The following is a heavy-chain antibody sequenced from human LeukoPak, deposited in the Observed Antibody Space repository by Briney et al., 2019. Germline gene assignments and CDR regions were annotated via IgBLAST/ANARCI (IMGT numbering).Heavy chain of an antibody. V-gene: IGHV4-59*12. Sequence: SETLSLTCTVSGGTISSYYWNWIRQPPGKGLEWIGYIHDSGSTNYNPSLKSRVTISVDKSKNQFSLKLSSVTAADTAVYYCARDRAAAGSGIDYWGQGTLVTVSS. CDR1: GGTISSYY. J-gene: IGHJ4*02. D-gene: IGHD6-13*01. CDR3: ARDRAAAGSGIDY. CDR2: IHDSGST.